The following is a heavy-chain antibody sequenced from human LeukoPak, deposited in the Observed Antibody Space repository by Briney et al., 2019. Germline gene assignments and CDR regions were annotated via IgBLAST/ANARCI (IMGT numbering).Heavy chain of an antibody. CDR2: INHSGST. CDR1: GGSFSGYY. J-gene: IGHJ4*02. Sequence: SETLSLTRAVYGGSFSGYYWSWIRQPPGKGLEWIGEINHSGSTNYNPSLKSRVTISVDTSKNQFSLKLSSVTAADTAVYYCVRAAYYYGSGSHYFDYWGQGTLVTVSS. D-gene: IGHD3-10*01. CDR3: VRAAYYYGSGSHYFDY. V-gene: IGHV4-34*01.